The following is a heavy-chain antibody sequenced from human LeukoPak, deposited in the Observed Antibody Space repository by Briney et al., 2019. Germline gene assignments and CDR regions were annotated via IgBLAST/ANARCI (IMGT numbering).Heavy chain of an antibody. V-gene: IGHV3-30*02. D-gene: IGHD3-22*01. CDR2: IRSDGSTK. CDR1: GFSFSSNG. CDR3: AKGYDSSGYYLDY. J-gene: IGHJ4*02. Sequence: GGSLRLYCAASGFSFSSNGMHWVRQAPGQGLEGVAYIRSDGSTKYYADSVKGRFTISRDNSKNTLYLQMNSLRPEDTAVYYCAKGYDSSGYYLDYWGQGTPVSVSS.